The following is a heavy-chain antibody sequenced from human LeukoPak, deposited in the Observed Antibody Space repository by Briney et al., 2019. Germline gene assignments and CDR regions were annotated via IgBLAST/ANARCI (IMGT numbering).Heavy chain of an antibody. D-gene: IGHD2-2*01. CDR1: GFTLSTYE. CDR2: ISSSGSTI. J-gene: IGHJ4*02. CDR3: ARRYCSSTSCLFDY. V-gene: IGHV3-48*03. Sequence: GGSLRLPCEASGFTLSTYEMNWVRQAPGKGLEWVSHISSSGSTIYYADSVKGRFTISRDNAKNSLYLQMNSLRAEDTAVYYCARRYCSSTSCLFDYWGQGTLVTVSS.